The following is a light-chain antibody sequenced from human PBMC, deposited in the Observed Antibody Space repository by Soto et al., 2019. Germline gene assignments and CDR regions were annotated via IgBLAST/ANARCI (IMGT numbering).Light chain of an antibody. Sequence: EIVLTQSPGTLSLSPGERATLSCRARERGSTNYLAWYQQNPGQDTSILISGASSRATGIPDRFSGSGSGADFTLTINRLEPEDFAVYYCQQYGSVPLTFGGGTKVEIK. J-gene: IGKJ4*01. V-gene: IGKV3-20*01. CDR2: GAS. CDR3: QQYGSVPLT. CDR1: ERGSTNY.